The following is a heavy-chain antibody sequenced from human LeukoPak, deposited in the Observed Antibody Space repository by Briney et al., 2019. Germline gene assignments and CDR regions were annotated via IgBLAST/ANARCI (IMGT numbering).Heavy chain of an antibody. J-gene: IGHJ5*02. Sequence: PSETLSLTCAVYGGSFSGYYWSWIRQPPGKGLEWIGEINHSGSTNYNPSLKSRVTISVDTSKNQFSLKLSSVTAADTAVYYCAREVIGDLGNWFDPWGQGTLVTVSS. V-gene: IGHV4-34*01. CDR3: AREVIGDLGNWFDP. CDR1: GGSFSGYY. CDR2: INHSGST. D-gene: IGHD3-10*01.